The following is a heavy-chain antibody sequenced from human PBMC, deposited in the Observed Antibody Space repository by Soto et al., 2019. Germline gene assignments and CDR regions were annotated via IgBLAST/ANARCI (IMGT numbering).Heavy chain of an antibody. V-gene: IGHV4-4*02. Sequence: QVQLQESGPGLVKPSGTLSLICDVSGGSISSNYWWSWVRQSPGKGLEWIGEMQHSGRINYNPSLKSRVTVSMDKSKNQFSLEVSSLTAADTAVYDCARNDFYDLDVWGQGTTVTVSS. CDR3: ARNDFYDLDV. CDR1: GGSISSNYW. J-gene: IGHJ6*02. CDR2: MQHSGRI.